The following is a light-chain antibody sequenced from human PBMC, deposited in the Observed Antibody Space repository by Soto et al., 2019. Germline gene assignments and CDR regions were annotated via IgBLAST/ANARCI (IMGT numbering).Light chain of an antibody. CDR3: QQYNKWPPYT. Sequence: EMVMTQSPATLSVSPGERATLSCRSSQSVGSNLAWYHQKPGQAPRLLIYGASTRATGIPARFSGSGSGTEFTLTISSLQSEDFAVYFCQQYNKWPPYTFGQGTKVDIK. CDR2: GAS. J-gene: IGKJ2*01. CDR1: QSVGSN. V-gene: IGKV3-15*01.